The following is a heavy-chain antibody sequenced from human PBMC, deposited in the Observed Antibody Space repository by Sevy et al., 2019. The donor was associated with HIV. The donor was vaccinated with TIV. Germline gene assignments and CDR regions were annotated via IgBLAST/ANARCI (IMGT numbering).Heavy chain of an antibody. CDR1: GGSFSGYN. Sequence: SETLSLTCAVYGGSFSGYNYNWIRQPPGKGLEWIGEINHSGGTNYNPSFTSRVTISLDTSKNHFSLKLSAMTAADTAVYYCAIGGEGVVASPVRGLGHCEKYWYFDLWGRCTLVTVSS. CDR2: INHSGGT. D-gene: IGHD2-15*01. CDR3: AIGGEGVVASPVRGLGHCEKYWYFDL. V-gene: IGHV4-34*01. J-gene: IGHJ2*01.